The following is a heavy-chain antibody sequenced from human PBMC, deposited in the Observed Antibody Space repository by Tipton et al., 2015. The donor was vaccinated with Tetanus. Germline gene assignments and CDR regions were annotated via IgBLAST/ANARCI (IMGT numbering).Heavy chain of an antibody. J-gene: IGHJ3*02. V-gene: IGHV4-31*03. CDR1: GGSISSYY. Sequence: TLSLTCTVSGGSISSYYWSWIRQHPGKGLEWIGKIYYDGSTDYNPSLKSRITMSVDTSKNQFSLKLSSVMAADTAVYYCARIGWLQQNKPAFDIWGQGTVVTVSS. CDR3: ARIGWLQQNKPAFDI. D-gene: IGHD6-19*01. CDR2: IYYDGST.